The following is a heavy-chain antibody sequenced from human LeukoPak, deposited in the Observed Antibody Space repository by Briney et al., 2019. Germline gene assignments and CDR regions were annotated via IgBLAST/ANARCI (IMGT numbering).Heavy chain of an antibody. J-gene: IGHJ4*02. D-gene: IGHD3-22*01. Sequence: SVKVSCKASGGTFSSYAISWVRQAPGQGLEWMGRIIPILGIANYAQKFQGRVTITADKSTSTAYMELSSLRSEDTAVYYCARRATDYYDSSGYYPPFDYWGQGTLVTVSS. V-gene: IGHV1-69*04. CDR3: ARRATDYYDSSGYYPPFDY. CDR1: GGTFSSYA. CDR2: IIPILGIA.